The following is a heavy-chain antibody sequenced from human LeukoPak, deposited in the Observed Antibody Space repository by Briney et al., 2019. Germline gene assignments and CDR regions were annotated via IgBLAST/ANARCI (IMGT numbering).Heavy chain of an antibody. CDR2: IYYSGST. J-gene: IGHJ3*02. CDR1: GGSISSYY. Sequence: SSETLSLTCTVSGGSISSYYWSWIRQPPGKGLEWIGYIYYSGSTNYNPSLKSRVTISVDTSKNQFSLKLSSVTAADTAVYYCARLEYSSSWYPRLDAFDIWGQGTMVTVSS. CDR3: ARLEYSSSWYPRLDAFDI. V-gene: IGHV4-59*08. D-gene: IGHD6-13*01.